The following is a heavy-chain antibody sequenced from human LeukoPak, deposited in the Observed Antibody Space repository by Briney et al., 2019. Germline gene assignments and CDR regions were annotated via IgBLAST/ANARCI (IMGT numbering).Heavy chain of an antibody. D-gene: IGHD6-19*01. J-gene: IGHJ6*03. CDR2: ISGSGGST. V-gene: IGHV3-23*01. CDR1: GFTFSSYG. Sequence: PGGSLRLSCAASGFTFSSYGMSWVRQAPWKGLESVSAISGSGGSTYYADSVKGRFTISRDNSKNTLYLQMNSLRAEDTAVYYCAKALHSVADYYYYYMDVWGKGTTVTISS. CDR3: AKALHSVADYYYYYMDV.